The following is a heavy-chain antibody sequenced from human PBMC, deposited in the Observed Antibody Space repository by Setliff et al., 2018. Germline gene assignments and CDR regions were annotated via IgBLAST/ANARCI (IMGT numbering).Heavy chain of an antibody. CDR2: INAGNGNT. CDR1: GYTFTSYA. CDR3: ASLGYCSSTSCWPYYYYGMDV. J-gene: IGHJ6*02. D-gene: IGHD2-2*01. Sequence: ASVKVSCKASGYTFTSYAMNWVRQAPGQRLEWMGWINAGNGNTKYSQKFQGRVTITRDTSASTAYMELSSLRSEDTAVYYCASLGYCSSTSCWPYYYYGMDVWGQGTTVTVSS. V-gene: IGHV1-3*01.